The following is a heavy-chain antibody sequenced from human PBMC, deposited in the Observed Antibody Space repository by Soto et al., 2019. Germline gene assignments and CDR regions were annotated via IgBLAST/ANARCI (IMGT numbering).Heavy chain of an antibody. V-gene: IGHV3-30*04. CDR2: VSDGGYNK. J-gene: IGHJ4*02. CDR3: ARESVAGFD. CDR1: GFTFSHYA. Sequence: PGGSLRLSCAASGFTFSHYAMHWVRQPPGKGLEWVAVVSDGGYNKFYFDSVKGRFTVFRDDSKQTLDLQMNDLRPEDTAIYFCARESVAGFDWGQGTRVTSPQ. D-gene: IGHD6-19*01.